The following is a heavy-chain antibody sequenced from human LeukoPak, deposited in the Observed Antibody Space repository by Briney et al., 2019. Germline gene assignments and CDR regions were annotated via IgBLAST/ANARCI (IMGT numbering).Heavy chain of an antibody. CDR2: IYYSGST. CDR1: GGSISSGGYY. Sequence: PSQTLSLTCTVSGGSISSGGYYWSWIRQHPGKGLEWIGYIYYSGSTYYNPSLKSRVTISVDTSKNQFSLKLSSVTAADTAVYYCARGDIVVVVAATGSNYFDYWGQGTLVTVSS. CDR3: ARGDIVVVVAATGSNYFDY. J-gene: IGHJ4*02. V-gene: IGHV4-31*03. D-gene: IGHD2-15*01.